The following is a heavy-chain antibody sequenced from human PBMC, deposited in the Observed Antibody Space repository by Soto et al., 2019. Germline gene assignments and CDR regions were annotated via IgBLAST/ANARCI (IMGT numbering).Heavy chain of an antibody. CDR2: IIPIFGTA. Sequence: QVQLVQSGAEVKKPGSSVKVSCKSSGGTFSSYSINWVRQAPGQGLEWRGEIIPIFGTANYAQKFQGRVTITADESPSTAYVELSSLRSEDTAVYYWGRDGGRRSGGIDYWGQGTVVTVSS. D-gene: IGHD1-26*01. CDR3: GRDGGRRSGGIDY. V-gene: IGHV1-69*01. CDR1: GGTFSSYS. J-gene: IGHJ4*02.